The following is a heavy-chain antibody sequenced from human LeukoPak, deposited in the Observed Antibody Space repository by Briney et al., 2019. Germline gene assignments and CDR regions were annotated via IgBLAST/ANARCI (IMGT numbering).Heavy chain of an antibody. J-gene: IGHJ3*02. CDR1: GFTFSSYG. CDR2: ISYDGSNK. D-gene: IGHD1-26*01. V-gene: IGHV3-30*03. Sequence: PGGSLRLSCAASGFTFSSYGMHWVRQAPGKGLEWMAVISYDGSNKYYADSVKGRFTISRDNSKNTLYLQMNSLRAEDTAVYYCARDYLVGATDRHDAFDIWGQGTMVTVSS. CDR3: ARDYLVGATDRHDAFDI.